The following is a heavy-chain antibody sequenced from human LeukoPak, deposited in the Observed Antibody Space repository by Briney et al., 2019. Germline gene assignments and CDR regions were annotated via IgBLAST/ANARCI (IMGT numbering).Heavy chain of an antibody. Sequence: ASVKVSCKASGYTFTSYGISWVRQAPGQGLEWMGWISAYNGNTNYAQKFQGRVTMTTDTSTSTAYMELRSLRSDDTAVYYCARVPPYCSSTSCYNPYYYYMDVWGKGTTVTVSS. D-gene: IGHD2-2*02. CDR1: GYTFTSYG. CDR2: ISAYNGNT. V-gene: IGHV1-18*01. CDR3: ARVPPYCSSTSCYNPYYYYMDV. J-gene: IGHJ6*03.